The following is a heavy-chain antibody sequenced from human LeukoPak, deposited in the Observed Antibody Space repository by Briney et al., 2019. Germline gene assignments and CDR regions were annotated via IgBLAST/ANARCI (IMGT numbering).Heavy chain of an antibody. D-gene: IGHD3-22*01. CDR1: GYTFTGYY. V-gene: IGHV1-2*06. Sequence: SVKVSCKASGYTFTGYYMHWVRQAPGQGLEWMGRINPNSGGTNYAQKFQGRVTMTRDTSISTAYMELSRLRSDDTAVYYCWSAGGSSGYYFDYWGQGNLVTVSS. CDR2: INPNSGGT. CDR3: WSAGGSSGYYFDY. J-gene: IGHJ4*02.